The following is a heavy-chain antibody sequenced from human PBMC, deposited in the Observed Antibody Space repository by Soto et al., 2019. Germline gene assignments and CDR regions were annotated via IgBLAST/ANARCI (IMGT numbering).Heavy chain of an antibody. CDR2: IYYSGST. J-gene: IGHJ6*02. CDR3: ARDYRYIAVAGTTGVKGEYYYYGMDV. D-gene: IGHD6-19*01. Sequence: SETLSVTCTVSGGSVSSGSYYWSLIRQPPGKGLEWIGYIYYSGSTNYNPSLKSRVTISVDTSKNQFSLKLSSVTAADTAVYYCARDYRYIAVAGTTGVKGEYYYYGMDVWGQGTTVTVSS. CDR1: GGSVSSGSYY. V-gene: IGHV4-61*01.